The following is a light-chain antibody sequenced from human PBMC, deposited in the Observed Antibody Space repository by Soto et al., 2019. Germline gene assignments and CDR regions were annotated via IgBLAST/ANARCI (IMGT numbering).Light chain of an antibody. V-gene: IGKV1-5*01. CDR3: LQYSGSSYT. CDR1: QFIDRW. CDR2: DAS. Sequence: DIQMTQSPSTLSASVGDRVTITCRASQFIDRWLAWYQQKPGKAPQYLIFDASSLYGGVPLRFSGSGSRTEFTLTITSLQPDDSATYYCLQYSGSSYTFGQGTNVEIK. J-gene: IGKJ2*01.